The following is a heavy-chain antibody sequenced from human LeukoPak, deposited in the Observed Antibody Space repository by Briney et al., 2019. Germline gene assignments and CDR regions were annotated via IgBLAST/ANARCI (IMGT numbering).Heavy chain of an antibody. J-gene: IGHJ4*02. CDR1: GFTFSNAW. Sequence: GGSLRLSCAASGFTFSNAWMTWVRQAPGKGLEWVGRVKRKIDGETTDYAAAVKGRFAISRDDSKDTVYLQMNSLKTEDTALYYCTTDSAAYWGQGTLVTVSS. CDR2: VKRKIDGETT. CDR3: TTDSAAY. V-gene: IGHV3-15*01.